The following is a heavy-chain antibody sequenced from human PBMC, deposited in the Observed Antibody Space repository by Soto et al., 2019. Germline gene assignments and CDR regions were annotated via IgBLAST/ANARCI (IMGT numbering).Heavy chain of an antibody. D-gene: IGHD2-15*01. CDR1: GYSFTSYW. Sequence: PGESLKISCKGSGYSFTSYWDGWVRQMPGKGLEWMGIIYPGDSDTRYSPSFQGQVTISADKSISTAYLQWSSLKASDTAMYYCARRLDGGRDYYGMDVWGQGTTVTVSS. J-gene: IGHJ6*02. V-gene: IGHV5-51*01. CDR3: ARRLDGGRDYYGMDV. CDR2: IYPGDSDT.